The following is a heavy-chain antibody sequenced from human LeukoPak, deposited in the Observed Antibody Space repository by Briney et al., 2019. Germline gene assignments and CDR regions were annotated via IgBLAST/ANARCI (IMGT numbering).Heavy chain of an antibody. D-gene: IGHD3-10*01. CDR3: ARASDLWFGELSHAEYFQH. J-gene: IGHJ1*01. Sequence: ASVKVSCKASGYTFTSYGISWVRQAPGQGLEWMGWISAYNGNTNYAQKLQGRVTMTTDTSTCTAYMELRSLRSDDTAVYYCARASDLWFGELSHAEYFQHWGQGTLVTVSS. V-gene: IGHV1-18*04. CDR1: GYTFTSYG. CDR2: ISAYNGNT.